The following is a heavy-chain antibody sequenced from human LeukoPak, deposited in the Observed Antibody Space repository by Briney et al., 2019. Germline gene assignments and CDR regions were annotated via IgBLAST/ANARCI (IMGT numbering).Heavy chain of an antibody. CDR3: ARGGVLLWFGELDY. D-gene: IGHD3-10*01. Sequence: GGSLRLSCAASGFTFSSYAMHWVRQAPGKGLEWVAVISYDGSNKYYADSVKGRFTISRDNSKNTLYLQMNSLRAEDTAVYYCARGGVLLWFGELDYWGQGTLVTVSS. CDR2: ISYDGSNK. CDR1: GFTFSSYA. V-gene: IGHV3-30-3*01. J-gene: IGHJ4*02.